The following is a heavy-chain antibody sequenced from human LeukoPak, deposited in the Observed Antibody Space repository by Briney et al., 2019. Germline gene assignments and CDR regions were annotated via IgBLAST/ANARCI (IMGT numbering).Heavy chain of an antibody. CDR2: IYTSGST. CDR3: AVIAAAGTPFDY. D-gene: IGHD6-13*01. J-gene: IGHJ4*02. Sequence: SETLSLTCTVSGGSISSYYWSWIRQPAGKGLEWIGRIYTSGSTNYNPSLKSRVTISVDTSKNQFSLKLSSVTAADTAVYYCAVIAAAGTPFDYWGQGTLVTVSS. CDR1: GGSISSYY. V-gene: IGHV4-4*07.